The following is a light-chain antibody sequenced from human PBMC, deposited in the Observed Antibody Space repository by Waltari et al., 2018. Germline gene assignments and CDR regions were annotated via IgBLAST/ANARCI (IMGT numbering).Light chain of an antibody. V-gene: IGLV3-1*01. CDR2: QDS. CDR3: QAWDSSTSVI. CDR1: KLGDKF. J-gene: IGLJ2*01. Sequence: SSDLTQPHSVSVSPGQTASITCSGDKLGDKFVCWYQQKPGQSPVLVIYQDSKRPSGIAERFSGSNSGNTATLTISGTHDMDEAHYYCQAWDSSTSVIFGGGTKLTVL.